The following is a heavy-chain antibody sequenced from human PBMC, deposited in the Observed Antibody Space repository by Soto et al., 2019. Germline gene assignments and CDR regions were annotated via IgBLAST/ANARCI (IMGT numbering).Heavy chain of an antibody. Sequence: EVQLLESGGGWVQPGGSLRLSCAASGFTFNNYAMTWVRQAPGKGLEWVSAISGSGDTTSYADSVKGRFTVSRDGSKNTLYLQMSSLRAEDTALYYCAKGRGGSGSLTPRVDFWGQGTLVTVSS. V-gene: IGHV3-23*01. D-gene: IGHD3-10*01. CDR3: AKGRGGSGSLTPRVDF. CDR2: ISGSGDTT. J-gene: IGHJ4*02. CDR1: GFTFNNYA.